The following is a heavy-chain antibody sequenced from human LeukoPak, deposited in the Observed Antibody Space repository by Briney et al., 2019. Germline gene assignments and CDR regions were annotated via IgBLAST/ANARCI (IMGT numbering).Heavy chain of an antibody. CDR2: ISSSSSYI. CDR1: GFTFSSYS. J-gene: IGHJ4*02. V-gene: IGHV3-21*01. D-gene: IGHD3-3*01. Sequence: PGGSLRLSCAASGFTFSSYSMNWVRQAPGKGLEWVSSISSSSSYIYYADSVKGRFTISRDNAKNSLYLQMNSLRAEDTAVYYCARGQRITIFGVGWTPVDYWGQGTLVTVSS. CDR3: ARGQRITIFGVGWTPVDY.